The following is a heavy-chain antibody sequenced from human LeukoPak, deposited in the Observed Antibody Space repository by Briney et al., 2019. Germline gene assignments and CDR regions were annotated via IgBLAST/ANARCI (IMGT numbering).Heavy chain of an antibody. CDR1: GVTLSSYA. D-gene: IGHD2-15*01. CDR3: AKSSGASCYTAIDF. Sequence: GGSLRLSCASSGVTLSSYAMSWVRQAPGKGLEWVSAISAGGGSTFYAGSVKGRFTISRDSSQNTVYLQMNSLRAEDTALYYCAKSSGASCYTAIDFWGQGTLVTVSS. CDR2: ISAGGGST. J-gene: IGHJ4*02. V-gene: IGHV3-23*01.